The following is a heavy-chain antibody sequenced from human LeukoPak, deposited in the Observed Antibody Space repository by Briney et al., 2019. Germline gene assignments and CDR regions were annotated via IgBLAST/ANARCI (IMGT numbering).Heavy chain of an antibody. CDR3: AIQAGSGSYYTS. CDR2: IRNDGSHK. V-gene: IGHV3-30*02. CDR1: GFNFFNYN. D-gene: IGHD1-26*01. Sequence: GGSLRLSCATTGFNFFNYNMNWVRQAPGKGLEWVAFIRNDGSHKYYTDSVTGRFTISRDNSKNTLYLQMNSLRTEDTAMYYCAIQAGSGSYYTSWGQGTLVTVSS. J-gene: IGHJ5*02.